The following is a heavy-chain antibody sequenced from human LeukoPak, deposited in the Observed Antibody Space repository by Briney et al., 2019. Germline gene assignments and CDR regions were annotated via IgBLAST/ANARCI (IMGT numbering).Heavy chain of an antibody. D-gene: IGHD3-10*02. V-gene: IGHV3-43*01. CDR2: AGWAGGTT. CDR1: GFNFHRYT. Sequence: GGSLRLSCATSGFNFHRYTIHWVRHAPGKGLEWVSLAGWAGGTTYYSDSVRGRFTISRDSGRNSVYLQMNSLTTDDTAFYFCAKELDTMFFDYWGQGALVTVSS. J-gene: IGHJ4*02. CDR3: AKELDTMFFDY.